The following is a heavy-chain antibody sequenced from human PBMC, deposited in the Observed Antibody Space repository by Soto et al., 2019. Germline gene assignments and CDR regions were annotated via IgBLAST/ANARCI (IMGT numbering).Heavy chain of an antibody. CDR1: GFTFSRAW. CDR2: IKSKTDGETI. CDR3: TTDHLVVGTSFDI. J-gene: IGHJ4*02. Sequence: EVQLVESGGGLVKPGGSLRLSCAASGFTFSRAWMNWVRQAPGKGLEWVGRIKSKTDGETIDYAAPVKGRFTITRDDSKNTLYLQMNSLETEDRAVYYWTTDHLVVGTSFDIWGQGTLVTVSS. D-gene: IGHD3-22*01. V-gene: IGHV3-15*07.